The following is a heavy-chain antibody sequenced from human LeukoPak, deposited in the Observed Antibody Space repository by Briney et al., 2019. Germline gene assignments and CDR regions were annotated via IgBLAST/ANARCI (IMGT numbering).Heavy chain of an antibody. J-gene: IGHJ4*02. CDR2: INHSGST. CDR3: ASVAVAGYYFDY. Sequence: SETLSLTCAVYGGSFSGYYWSWIRQPPGKGLEWIGEINHSGSTDYNPSLKSRVTISVDTSKNQFSLKLSSVTAADTAVYYCASVAVAGYYFDYWGQGTLVTVSS. CDR1: GGSFSGYY. V-gene: IGHV4-34*01. D-gene: IGHD6-19*01.